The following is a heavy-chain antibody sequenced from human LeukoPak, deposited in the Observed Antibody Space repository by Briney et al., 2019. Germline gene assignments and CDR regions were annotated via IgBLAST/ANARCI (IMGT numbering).Heavy chain of an antibody. D-gene: IGHD5-18*01. Sequence: PGGSLRLSCAASGFTVSSDYMSWVRQAPGTGLESVSVIYSGGTTKYADSVKGRFTISRDNSKNTLYLQMNSLRAEDTAVYYCAKEGRGYTNGYNDALDIWGQGTMVTVSS. CDR3: AKEGRGYTNGYNDALDI. CDR2: IYSGGTT. V-gene: IGHV3-53*01. J-gene: IGHJ3*02. CDR1: GFTVSSDY.